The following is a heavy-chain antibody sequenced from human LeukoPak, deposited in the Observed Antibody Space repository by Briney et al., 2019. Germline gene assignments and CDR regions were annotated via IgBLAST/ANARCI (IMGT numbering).Heavy chain of an antibody. Sequence: TGGSLRLSCAASGFTFSSYEMNWVRQPPGKGLEWIGSIYYSGTTHYNPSLKSRVTISVDTSKNQFSLKLSSVTAADTAVYYCARRRAAAGFYYYMDVWGKGTTVTISS. V-gene: IGHV4-59*12. CDR2: IYYSGTT. D-gene: IGHD6-13*01. CDR3: ARRRAAAGFYYYMDV. CDR1: GFTFSSYE. J-gene: IGHJ6*03.